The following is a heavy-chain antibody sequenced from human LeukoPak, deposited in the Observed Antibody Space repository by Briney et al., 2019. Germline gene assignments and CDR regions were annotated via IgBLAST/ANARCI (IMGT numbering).Heavy chain of an antibody. J-gene: IGHJ3*02. Sequence: SETLSLTCAVYGGSFSGYYWSWIRQPPGKGLEWIGEINHSGSTNYNPSLKSRVTISVDTSKNQFSLKLTSVTAADTAVYYCARMNYYDSSGYYYRWVAFDIWGQGTMVTVSS. CDR3: ARMNYYDSSGYYYRWVAFDI. CDR2: INHSGST. V-gene: IGHV4-34*01. D-gene: IGHD3-22*01. CDR1: GGSFSGYY.